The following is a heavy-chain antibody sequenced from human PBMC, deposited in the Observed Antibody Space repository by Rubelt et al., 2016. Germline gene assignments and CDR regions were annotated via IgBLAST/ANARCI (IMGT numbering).Heavy chain of an antibody. Sequence: EYGGGLVQPGGSLRLSCAASGFTFSSYAMSWVRQAPGKGLEWVSAISGSGGSTYYADSVKGRFTISRDNARNSLFLQMNNLRADDTAVYYCAKDGDIVATFGSAKSFDYWGQGTLVTVSS. V-gene: IGHV3-23*01. CDR2: ISGSGGST. D-gene: IGHD5-12*01. CDR3: AKDGDIVATFGSAKSFDY. CDR1: GFTFSSYA. J-gene: IGHJ4*02.